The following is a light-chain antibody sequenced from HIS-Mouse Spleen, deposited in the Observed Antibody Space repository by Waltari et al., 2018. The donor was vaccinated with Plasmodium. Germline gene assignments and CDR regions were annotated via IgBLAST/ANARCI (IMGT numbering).Light chain of an antibody. J-gene: IGLJ2*01. V-gene: IGLV2-8*01. Sequence: QSALTQPPSASGSPGQSVTIPCTGTSSDVGGYTYVAWYQQHPGKAPKLMIYVVSKRPSGVPDRFSGSKSGNTASLTVSGLQAEDEADYYCSSYAGSNNLVFGGGTKLTVL. CDR2: VVS. CDR1: SSDVGGYTY. CDR3: SSYAGSNNLV.